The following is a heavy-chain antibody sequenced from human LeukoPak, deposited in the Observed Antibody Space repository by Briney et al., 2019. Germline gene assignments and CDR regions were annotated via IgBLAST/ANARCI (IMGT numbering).Heavy chain of an antibody. V-gene: IGHV3-64*01. CDR1: GFTFSSYA. CDR2: ISSNGGST. Sequence: QPGGSLRLSCAASGFTFSSYAMHWVRQAPGKGLEYVSAISSNGGSTYYANSVKGRFTISRDNSKNTLYLQMGSLRAEDMAVYYCARGRIQLWPGWIRDAFDIWGQGTTVTVSS. J-gene: IGHJ3*02. CDR3: ARGRIQLWPGWIRDAFDI. D-gene: IGHD5-18*01.